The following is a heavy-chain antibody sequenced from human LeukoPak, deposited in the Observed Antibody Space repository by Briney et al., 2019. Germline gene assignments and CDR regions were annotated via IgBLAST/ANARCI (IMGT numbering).Heavy chain of an antibody. V-gene: IGHV1-24*01. CDR1: GYTLTELS. CDR3: ATGNGWPYNWFDP. J-gene: IGHJ5*02. D-gene: IGHD6-19*01. CDR2: FDPEDGET. Sequence: GASVKVSCKVSGYTLTELSMHWVRQAPGKGLEWMGGFDPEDGETIYAQKFQGRVTMTEDTSTDTAYMGLSSLRSEDTAVYYCATGNGWPYNWFDPWGQGTLVTVSS.